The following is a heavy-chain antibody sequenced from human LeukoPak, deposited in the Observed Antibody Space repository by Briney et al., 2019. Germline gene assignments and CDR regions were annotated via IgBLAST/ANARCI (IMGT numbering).Heavy chain of an antibody. CDR3: ARGYRGNLALDY. V-gene: IGHV4-39*07. J-gene: IGHJ4*02. CDR2: INHSGST. D-gene: IGHD1-14*01. CDR1: GGSISSSGNY. Sequence: PSETLSLTCTVSGGSISSSGNYWSWIRQPPGTGLEWIGEINHSGSTNYNPSLKSRVTISVDTSKNQFSLKLSSVTAADTAVYYCARGYRGNLALDYWGQGTLVTVSS.